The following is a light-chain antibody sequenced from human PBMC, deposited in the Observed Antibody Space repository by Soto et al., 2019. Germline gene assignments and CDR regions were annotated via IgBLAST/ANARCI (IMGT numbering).Light chain of an antibody. Sequence: QSVLTQPRSVSGSPGQSVTISCTGASSDVGGYNYVSWCQQHPGKAPKLMIYDVSKRPSGVPDRFSGSKSGNTASLTISGLQTEDEADYYCCSYAGRYTYVFGTGTKVTV. CDR2: DVS. CDR1: SSDVGGYNY. J-gene: IGLJ1*01. CDR3: CSYAGRYTYV. V-gene: IGLV2-11*01.